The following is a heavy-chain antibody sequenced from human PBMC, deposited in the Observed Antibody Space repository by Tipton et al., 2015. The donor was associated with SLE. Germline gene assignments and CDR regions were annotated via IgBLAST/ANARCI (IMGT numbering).Heavy chain of an antibody. J-gene: IGHJ3*02. CDR2: MYTSGST. CDR3: ARENSRKGFDI. CDR1: GDTISDHY. D-gene: IGHD1/OR15-1a*01. Sequence: TLSLTCTVSGDTISDHYWSWIRQPPGKGLEWIGYMYTSGSTNYNPSLKSRVTISVDTSKNQFSLKLSSLTAADTAVYYCARENSRKGFDIWGQGTMVTVSS. V-gene: IGHV4-4*08.